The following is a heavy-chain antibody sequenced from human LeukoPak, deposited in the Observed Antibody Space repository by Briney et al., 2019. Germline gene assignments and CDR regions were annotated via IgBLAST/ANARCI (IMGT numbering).Heavy chain of an antibody. V-gene: IGHV4-4*07. CDR1: GESISTYP. CDR3: ARDSRGTAPWYFDV. Sequence: PSDPLSLTCTVSGFPSGESISTYPRSWFRQPAGKGLDWPERINTIGSTNYNPSLKSRVTISEDKSNNQLSLRLSSVTAADTAVYFCARDSRGTAPWYFDVWGRGTLVTVSS. J-gene: IGHJ2*01. D-gene: IGHD3-22*01. CDR2: INTIGST.